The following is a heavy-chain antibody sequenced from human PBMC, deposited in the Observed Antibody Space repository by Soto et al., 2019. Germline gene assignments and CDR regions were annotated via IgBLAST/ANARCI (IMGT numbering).Heavy chain of an antibody. Sequence: GGSLRLSCAASGFTFSSYAMSWVRQAPGKGLEWVSAISGSDGSTYYADSVKGRFTISRDNSKNTLYLQMNSLRAEDTAVYYCARTGYYDSSGYPDYWGQGTLVTVSS. CDR3: ARTGYYDSSGYPDY. D-gene: IGHD3-22*01. CDR2: ISGSDGST. J-gene: IGHJ4*02. CDR1: GFTFSSYA. V-gene: IGHV3-23*01.